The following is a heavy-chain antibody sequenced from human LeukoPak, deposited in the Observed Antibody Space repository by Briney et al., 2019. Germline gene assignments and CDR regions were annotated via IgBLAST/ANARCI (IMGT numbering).Heavy chain of an antibody. CDR2: IYYSGST. CDR3: ARSVGRYFDWLLSTPFDY. Sequence: SETLSLTCTVSGGSISTYYGNWIRQAPGKGLEWIGYIYYSGSTNYNPSLKSRVTISVDTSKNQFSLKLSSVTAADTAVYYCARSVGRYFDWLLSTPFDYWGQGTLVTVSS. D-gene: IGHD3-9*01. J-gene: IGHJ4*02. V-gene: IGHV4-59*12. CDR1: GGSISTYY.